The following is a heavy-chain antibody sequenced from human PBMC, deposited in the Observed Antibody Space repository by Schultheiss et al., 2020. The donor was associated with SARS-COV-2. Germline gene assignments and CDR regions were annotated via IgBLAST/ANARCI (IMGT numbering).Heavy chain of an antibody. CDR1: GGSISSYY. CDR2: IYYSGST. J-gene: IGHJ5*02. D-gene: IGHD2-15*01. V-gene: IGHV4-59*12. Sequence: SETLSLTCTVSGGSISSYYWSWIRQPPGKGLEWIGYIYYSGSTNYNPSLKSRVTISVDTSKNQFSLKLSSVTAADTAVYYCARGYPGYWFDPWGQGTLVTVSS. CDR3: ARGYPGYWFDP.